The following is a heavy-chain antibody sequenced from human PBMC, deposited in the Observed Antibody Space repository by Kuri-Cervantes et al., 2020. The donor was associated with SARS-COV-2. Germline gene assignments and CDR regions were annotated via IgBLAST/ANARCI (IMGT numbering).Heavy chain of an antibody. V-gene: IGHV3-48*01. Sequence: GESLKISCAASGFTFSSYSMNWVRQAPGKGLEWVSYISSSSSTIYYADSVKGRFTISRDNAKNSLYLQMNSLRAEDTAVYYCARDRTYYDYVWGSGHFDYWGQGTLVNGAS. CDR1: GFTFSSYS. D-gene: IGHD3-16*01. CDR3: ARDRTYYDYVWGSGHFDY. CDR2: ISSSSSTI. J-gene: IGHJ4*02.